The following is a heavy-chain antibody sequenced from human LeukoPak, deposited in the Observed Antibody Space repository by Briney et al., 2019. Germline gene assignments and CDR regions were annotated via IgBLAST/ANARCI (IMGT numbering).Heavy chain of an antibody. J-gene: IGHJ4*02. CDR1: GFTFSSYG. CDR3: ARGHGLYDILTGYYLDY. V-gene: IGHV3-33*01. D-gene: IGHD3-9*01. Sequence: GGSLRLSCAASGFTFSSYGMHWVRQAPGKGLEWVAVIWYDGSNKYYADSVKGRFTISRDNSKNTLYLQMNSLRPEDTAVYYCARGHGLYDILTGYYLDYWGQGTLVTVSS. CDR2: IWYDGSNK.